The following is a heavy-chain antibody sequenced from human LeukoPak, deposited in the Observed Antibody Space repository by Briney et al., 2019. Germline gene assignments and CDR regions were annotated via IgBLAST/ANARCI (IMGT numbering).Heavy chain of an antibody. D-gene: IGHD3-10*01. CDR3: ARDPFGFGELPTGDY. J-gene: IGHJ4*02. CDR2: ISGSGGST. V-gene: IGHV3-23*01. Sequence: GGSLRLSCAASGFTFSSYGMSWVRQAPGKGLEWVSAISGSGGSTYYADSVKGRFTISRDNSKNTLYLQMNSLRAEDTAVYYCARDPFGFGELPTGDYWGQGTLVTVSS. CDR1: GFTFSSYG.